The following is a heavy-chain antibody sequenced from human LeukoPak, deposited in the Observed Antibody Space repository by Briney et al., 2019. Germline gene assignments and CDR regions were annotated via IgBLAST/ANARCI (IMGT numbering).Heavy chain of an antibody. D-gene: IGHD3-10*01. J-gene: IGHJ4*02. CDR1: RGIFTNYA. CDR3: ARATYYYGSGSLDY. CDR2: IIPIFGTA. Sequence: ASVKVSCKASRGIFTNYAISWVRQAPGQGLEWMGGIIPIFGTANYAQKFQGRVTITADESTSTAYMELSSLRSEDTAVYYCARATYYYGSGSLDYWGQGTLVTVSS. V-gene: IGHV1-69*13.